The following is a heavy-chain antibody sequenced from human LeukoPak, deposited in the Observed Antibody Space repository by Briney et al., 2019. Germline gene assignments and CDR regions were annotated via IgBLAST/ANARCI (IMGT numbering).Heavy chain of an antibody. D-gene: IGHD5-18*01. J-gene: IGHJ5*02. Sequence: GGSLRLSCAASGFTFDDYAMHWVRQAPGKGLEWVSSISSSSSYIYYADSVKGRFTISRDNAKNSLYLQMNSLRAEDTAVYYCARGGGRGYSYGFSWGQGTLVTVSS. CDR2: ISSSSSYI. V-gene: IGHV3-21*01. CDR1: GFTFDDYA. CDR3: ARGGGRGYSYGFS.